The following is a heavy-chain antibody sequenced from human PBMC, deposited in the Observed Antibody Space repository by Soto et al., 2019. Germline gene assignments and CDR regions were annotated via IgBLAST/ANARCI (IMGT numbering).Heavy chain of an antibody. CDR1: GFTFSSYA. J-gene: IGHJ6*02. CDR3: ATDGAGWSCPRYYYYGIDV. CDR2: LSGSGGNA. D-gene: IGHD3-3*01. V-gene: IGHV3-23*01. Sequence: EVQLLESGGGLVQPGGSLRLSCSASGFTFSSYAMSWVRQAPGKGLEWVSSLSGSGGNAYYADSVRGRFTNSRDNTKNTLPLQTINLRADDKAVYDSATDGAGWSCPRYYYYGIDVWGQGTTVTVSS.